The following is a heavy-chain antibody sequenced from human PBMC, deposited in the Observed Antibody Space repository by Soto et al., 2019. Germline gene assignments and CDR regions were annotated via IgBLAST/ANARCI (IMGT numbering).Heavy chain of an antibody. Sequence: PGGSLRLSCAASGFTFSDYYMSWIRQAPGKGLEWVSYISSSGSTIYYADSVKGRFTISRDNAKNSLYLQMNSLRAEDTAVYYCARDRLRYFDWSKASPQNSMDVWGRGTTVTVS. D-gene: IGHD3-9*01. V-gene: IGHV3-11*01. CDR2: ISSSGSTI. CDR3: ARDRLRYFDWSKASPQNSMDV. CDR1: GFTFSDYY. J-gene: IGHJ6*02.